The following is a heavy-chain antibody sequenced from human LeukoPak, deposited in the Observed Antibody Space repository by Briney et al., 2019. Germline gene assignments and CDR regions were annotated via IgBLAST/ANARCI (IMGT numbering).Heavy chain of an antibody. Sequence: SETLSLTCAAYGGSFSGYYWGWIRQPPGKGLEWIGSIYYSGSTYYNPSLKSRVTISVDTSKNQFTLKLSSVTAADTAVYYCARHPAYYYGSGSRYYFDYWGQGTLVTVSS. V-gene: IGHV4-39*01. CDR3: ARHPAYYYGSGSRYYFDY. CDR1: GGSFSGYY. J-gene: IGHJ4*02. D-gene: IGHD3-10*01. CDR2: IYYSGST.